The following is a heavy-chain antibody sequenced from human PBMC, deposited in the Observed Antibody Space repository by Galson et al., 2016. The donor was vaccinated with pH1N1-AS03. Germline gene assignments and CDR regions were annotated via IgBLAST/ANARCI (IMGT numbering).Heavy chain of an antibody. V-gene: IGHV1-8*03. D-gene: IGHD6-13*01. J-gene: IGHJ4*02. CDR3: AKDRSSWPPGWGSVDS. CDR1: GYTFTTYD. CDR2: MNPDSGNT. Sequence: SVKVSCKASGYTFTTYDINWVRQAPGQGLEWMGWMNPDSGNTGYAPSFQGRVTITRDTSVSTAYMELSSLRAEDTAVYYCAKDRSSWPPGWGSVDSWGQGTLVTVSS.